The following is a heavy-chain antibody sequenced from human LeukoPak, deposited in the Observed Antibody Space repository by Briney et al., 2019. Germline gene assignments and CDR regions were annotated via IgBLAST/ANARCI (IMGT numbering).Heavy chain of an antibody. D-gene: IGHD1-26*01. V-gene: IGHV3-30-3*01. CDR3: ARDRGSGVGTANIEYFQH. J-gene: IGHJ1*01. CDR2: ISFDGSNK. CDR1: GFTFSSYA. Sequence: GGSLRLSCAASGFTFSSYAMHWVRQAPGKGLEWVAVISFDGSNKYSADSVKGRFTISKDNSRNTLYLQMNSLRAEDTAVYYCARDRGSGVGTANIEYFQHWGQGTLVTVSS.